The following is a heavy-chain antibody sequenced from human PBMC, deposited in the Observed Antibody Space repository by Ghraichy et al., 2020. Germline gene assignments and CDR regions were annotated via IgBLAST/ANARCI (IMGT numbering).Heavy chain of an antibody. Sequence: GGSLRLSCVASGFSFDHHNMNWVRQAPGRGLESLSSISSSSVYIYYADSVKGRFTISRDNAKNSLYLQMTDLRAEDTAVYYCARLQNVGVGADNPSGGLDVWGQGATVTVSS. CDR1: GFSFDHHN. J-gene: IGHJ6*02. D-gene: IGHD1-26*01. V-gene: IGHV3-21*01. CDR3: ARLQNVGVGADNPSGGLDV. CDR2: ISSSSVYI.